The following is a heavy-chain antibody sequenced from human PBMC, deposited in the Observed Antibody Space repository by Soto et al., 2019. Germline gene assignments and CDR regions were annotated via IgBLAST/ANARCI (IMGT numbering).Heavy chain of an antibody. CDR2: INPNSGGT. Sequence: SSVKLSGKSSGYTFTGYYVHWVRQAPGQGLEWMGWINPNSGGTNYAQRVQGRVTITRDTSISTAYMELSRLRSDDTAGYYCARVRAEQRLAFDDCGQGTPGTVSS. CDR3: ARVRAEQRLAFDD. V-gene: IGHV1-2*02. D-gene: IGHD6-25*01. CDR1: GYTFTGYY. J-gene: IGHJ4*02.